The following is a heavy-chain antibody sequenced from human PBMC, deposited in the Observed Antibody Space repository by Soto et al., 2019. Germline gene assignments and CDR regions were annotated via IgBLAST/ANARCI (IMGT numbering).Heavy chain of an antibody. CDR3: ARARATIAAAAIFDC. D-gene: IGHD6-13*01. CDR1: GDSISRGGYY. Sequence: SETLSLTCTVSGDSISRGGYYWSWIRQHPGKGLEWIGYIYYTGSTYYNPSLKSRVTISVDTSKNQFSLKVSSVTAADAAVYYCARARATIAAAAIFDCWGQGTLVTVSS. V-gene: IGHV4-31*03. J-gene: IGHJ4*02. CDR2: IYYTGST.